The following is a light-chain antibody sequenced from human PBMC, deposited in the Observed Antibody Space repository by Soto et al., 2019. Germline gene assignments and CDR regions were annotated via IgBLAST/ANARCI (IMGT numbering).Light chain of an antibody. CDR1: PSVLYSSNNKNY. Sequence: IVMTQSPDSLAVSLGERATNNCKSSPSVLYSSNNKNYLAWYQQKPGQPPKLLIYWASTRESGVPDRFSGSGSGTDFTLTISSLQAEDVAVYYCQQYYSTPITFGQGTRLEIK. CDR2: WAS. V-gene: IGKV4-1*01. CDR3: QQYYSTPIT. J-gene: IGKJ5*01.